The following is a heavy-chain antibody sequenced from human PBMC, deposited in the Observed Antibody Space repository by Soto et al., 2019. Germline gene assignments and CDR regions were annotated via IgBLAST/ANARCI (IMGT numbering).Heavy chain of an antibody. CDR2: IYPGDSDT. Sequence: GESLKISCQGSGYSFANYWIGWVRQMPGKGLEWMGIIYPGDSDTRYGPSFQGQVTLSADKSISAAYLQWSSLKASDSAMYYCATSTSPPEYLNDYSGMDVWGQGTKVTVSS. CDR1: GYSFANYW. D-gene: IGHD2-2*01. CDR3: ATSTSPPEYLNDYSGMDV. V-gene: IGHV5-51*01. J-gene: IGHJ6*02.